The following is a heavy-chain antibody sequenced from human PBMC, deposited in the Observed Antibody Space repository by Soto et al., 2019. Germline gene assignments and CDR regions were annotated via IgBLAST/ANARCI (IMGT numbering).Heavy chain of an antibody. Sequence: SETLSLTCTVSDGSIRTSDYYWGWIRQPPGKGLSWIASIYYSGTTYYGPSLKSRVTISVDTSKNQFSLKLSSVTAADTAVYYCARGYGRNFDFWGQGTLVTVSS. D-gene: IGHD5-18*01. CDR3: ARGYGRNFDF. J-gene: IGHJ4*02. CDR1: DGSIRTSDYY. V-gene: IGHV4-39*07. CDR2: IYYSGTT.